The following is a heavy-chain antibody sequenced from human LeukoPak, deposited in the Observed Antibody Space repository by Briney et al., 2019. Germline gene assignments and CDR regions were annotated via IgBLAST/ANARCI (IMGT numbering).Heavy chain of an antibody. V-gene: IGHV3-30*02. Sequence: GGSLRLSCAASGFTFNRYGMHWVRQAPGKGLEWVAYIGHDGSNKYYADSVKGRFTISRDSSENTLYLQMNSLRAEDTAVYYCARDVRIVYYDRSPDYWGQGTLVTVSS. CDR1: GFTFNRYG. CDR2: IGHDGSNK. J-gene: IGHJ4*02. D-gene: IGHD3-22*01. CDR3: ARDVRIVYYDRSPDY.